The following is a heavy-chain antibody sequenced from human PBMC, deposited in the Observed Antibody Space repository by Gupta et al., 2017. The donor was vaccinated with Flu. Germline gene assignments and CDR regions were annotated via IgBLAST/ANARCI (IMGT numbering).Heavy chain of an antibody. CDR3: ARTPDQYCSGGSCYFDY. CDR2: ISAYNGNT. Sequence: QVQLAQSGAEVQKPGSSVNVSCKASGYTFTSSGISRVRQAPGQGLEWMGWISAYNGNTNYAQKLQGRVTMTTDTSTSTAYMELRSLRSDDTAVYYCARTPDQYCSGGSCYFDYWGQGTLVTVSS. D-gene: IGHD2-15*01. CDR1: GYTFTSSG. J-gene: IGHJ4*02. V-gene: IGHV1-18*01.